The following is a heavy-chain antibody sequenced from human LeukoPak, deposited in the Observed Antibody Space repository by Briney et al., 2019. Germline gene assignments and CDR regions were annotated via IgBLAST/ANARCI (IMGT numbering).Heavy chain of an antibody. D-gene: IGHD3-10*01. CDR3: ARATITMVRGVRVNWFDP. CDR2: IYHSGST. J-gene: IGHJ5*02. CDR1: GGSISSGGYS. Sequence: TLSLTCAVSGGSISSGGYSWSWIRQPPGKGLEWIRYIYHSGSTYYNPSLKSRVTISVDRSKNQFSLKLSSVTAADTAVYYCARATITMVRGVRVNWFDPWGQGTLVTVSS. V-gene: IGHV4-30-2*01.